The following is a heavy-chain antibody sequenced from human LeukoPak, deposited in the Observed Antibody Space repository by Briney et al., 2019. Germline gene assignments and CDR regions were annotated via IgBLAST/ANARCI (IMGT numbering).Heavy chain of an antibody. D-gene: IGHD3-10*01. Sequence: GGSLRLSCAASGFTFSSYAMTWVRQAPGKGLEWVSAIGGSGGSTYYADSVKGRFTISRDNSKNTLYLQMNSLRAEDTAVYYCAKDIYGSGSYSPFDYWGQGTLVTVSS. J-gene: IGHJ4*02. CDR1: GFTFSSYA. V-gene: IGHV3-23*01. CDR3: AKDIYGSGSYSPFDY. CDR2: IGGSGGST.